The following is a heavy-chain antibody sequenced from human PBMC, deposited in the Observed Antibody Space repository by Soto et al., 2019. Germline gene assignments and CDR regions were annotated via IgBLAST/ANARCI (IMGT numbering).Heavy chain of an antibody. D-gene: IGHD3-16*01. V-gene: IGHV1-69*08. J-gene: IGHJ6*02. CDR3: ARGLGGRMDD. CDR1: GTIFSSYT. Sequence: QVQLVQSGAEVKKPGSSVRVSCKASGTIFSSYTISWVRQAPGQGLEWMGRIIPILGETNSAQKFQGRVTITADKSTNTAYMELNSLRLEDTDRYYCARGLGGRMDDWGQGTTVTVSS. CDR2: IIPILGET.